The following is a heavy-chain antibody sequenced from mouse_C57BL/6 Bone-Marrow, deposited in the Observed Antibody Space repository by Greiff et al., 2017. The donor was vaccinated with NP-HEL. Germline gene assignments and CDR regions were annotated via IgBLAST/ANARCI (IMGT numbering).Heavy chain of an antibody. V-gene: IGHV10-1*01. D-gene: IGHD1-1*01. CDR1: GFSFNTYA. CDR2: IRSKSNNYAT. Sequence: EVKVVESGGGLVQPKGSLKLSCAASGFSFNTYAMNWVRQAPGKGLEWVARIRSKSNNYATYYADSVKDRFTISRDDSESMLYLQMNNLKTEDTAMYYCVRLSSYVYAMDYWGQGTSVTVSS. CDR3: VRLSSYVYAMDY. J-gene: IGHJ4*01.